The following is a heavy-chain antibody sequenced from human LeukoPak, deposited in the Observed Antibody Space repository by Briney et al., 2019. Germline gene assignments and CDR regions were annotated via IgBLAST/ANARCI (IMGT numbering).Heavy chain of an antibody. V-gene: IGHV1-46*01. CDR1: GYTFTSYY. D-gene: IGHD2-15*01. CDR3: AREPGVTTYCSGGSCYLEDY. CDR2: INPSGGST. Sequence: ASVKVSCKASGYTFTSYYMHWVRQPPGQGLEWMGIINPSGGSTSYAQKFQGRVTMTRDTSTSTVYMELSSLRSEDTAVYYCAREPGVTTYCSGGSCYLEDYWGQGTLVTVSS. J-gene: IGHJ4*02.